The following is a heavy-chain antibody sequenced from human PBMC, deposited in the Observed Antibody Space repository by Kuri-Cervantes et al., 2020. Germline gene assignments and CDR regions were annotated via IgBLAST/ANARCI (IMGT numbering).Heavy chain of an antibody. J-gene: IGHJ6*02. CDR2: IYWNDDK. D-gene: IGHD3-3*01. Sequence: SGPTLVKPTQTLTLTCTFSGFSLSTSGVGVGWIRQPPGKALEWLALIYWNDDKRCSPSLKGRLTITKDTSKNQVVLTMTNMDPVDTATYYCAHRMTTYYDFWSGYSGALGDYYYGMDVWGQGTTVTVSS. CDR3: AHRMTTYYDFWSGYSGALGDYYYGMDV. V-gene: IGHV2-5*01. CDR1: GFSLSTSGVG.